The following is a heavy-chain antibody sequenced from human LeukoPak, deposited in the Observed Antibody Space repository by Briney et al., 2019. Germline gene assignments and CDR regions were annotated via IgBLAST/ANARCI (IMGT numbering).Heavy chain of an antibody. CDR3: ASMEAYGSGSYAFDI. CDR1: GFTFSSYE. V-gene: IGHV3-48*03. Sequence: GGSLRLSCAASGFTFSSYEMNWVRQAPGKGLEWVSYISSSGSTIYYADSVKGRFTISRDNAKNSLYLQMNSLRAEDTAVYYCASMEAYGSGSYAFDIWGQGTMVTVSS. CDR2: ISSSGSTI. D-gene: IGHD3-10*01. J-gene: IGHJ3*02.